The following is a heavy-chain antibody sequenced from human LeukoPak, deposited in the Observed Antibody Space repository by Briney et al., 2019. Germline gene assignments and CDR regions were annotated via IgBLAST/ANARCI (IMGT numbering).Heavy chain of an antibody. Sequence: ASVTVSCKASGYTFTGYYIHWVRQAPGQGLEWMGWINPNSGGTNYAQKFQGRVTMTRDTSISTAYMELSRLRSDDTAVYYCARDLGPYYYYGMDVWGQGTTVTVSS. V-gene: IGHV1-2*02. J-gene: IGHJ6*02. CDR2: INPNSGGT. CDR3: ARDLGPYYYYGMDV. CDR1: GYTFTGYY.